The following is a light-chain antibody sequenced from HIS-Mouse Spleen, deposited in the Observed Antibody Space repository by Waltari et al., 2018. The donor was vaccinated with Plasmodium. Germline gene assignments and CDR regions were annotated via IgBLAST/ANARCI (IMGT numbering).Light chain of an antibody. CDR2: GKN. V-gene: IGLV3-19*01. CDR1: SIRSHS. J-gene: IGLJ1*01. Sequence: SSELTQDPAVSLALGQTVRITCQGDSIRSHSASWYQQKPGQAPVLVIYGKNNRPSGIPDRFSGSSSGNTASLTITGAQVEDEADYYCNSRDSSGNHYVFGTGTKVTVL. CDR3: NSRDSSGNHYV.